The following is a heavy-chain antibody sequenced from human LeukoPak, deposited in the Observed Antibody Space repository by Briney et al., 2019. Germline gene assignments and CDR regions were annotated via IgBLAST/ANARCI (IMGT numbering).Heavy chain of an antibody. CDR3: GRDVYDSCGYYAIDY. CDR2: ISSSSSYI. CDR1: GFTFSSYS. V-gene: IGHV3-21*01. Sequence: PGGSLRLYCAASGFTFSSYSMNWVRQAPGKELEWVSSISSSSSYIYYADSVKGRFTISRDTAKNSLYLQMNSHRAEDKAVYYCGRDVYDSCGYYAIDYWGQGTLVTVSS. D-gene: IGHD3-22*01. J-gene: IGHJ4*02.